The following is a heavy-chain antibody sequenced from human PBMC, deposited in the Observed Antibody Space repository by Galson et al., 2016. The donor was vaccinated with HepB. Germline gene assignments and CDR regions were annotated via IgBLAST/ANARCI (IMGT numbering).Heavy chain of an antibody. CDR2: ITGNGGTT. CDR3: AKRDYFDSDGYLPLFEF. Sequence: SLRLSCAASGFTFSTYAMSWVRQAPGKGPEWVSAITGNGGTTYYTDSVKGRFTISRDNFKSTLYLHMNSLRVDDTAVYYCAKRDYFDSDGYLPLFEFWGQGTLVTVSS. J-gene: IGHJ4*02. V-gene: IGHV3-23*01. CDR1: GFTFSTYA. D-gene: IGHD3-22*01.